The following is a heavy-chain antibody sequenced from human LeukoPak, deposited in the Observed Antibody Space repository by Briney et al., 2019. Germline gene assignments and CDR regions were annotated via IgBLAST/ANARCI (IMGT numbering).Heavy chain of an antibody. D-gene: IGHD3-3*01. Sequence: GASVKVSCKASGYTFTSYDINWVRQATGQGLEWMGWMNPNSGNTGYAQKFQGRVTMTRNTPISTAYMELSSLRSEDTAVYYCARGSTYDFWSGYPYYYYGMDVWGQGTTVTVSS. J-gene: IGHJ6*02. CDR2: MNPNSGNT. CDR1: GYTFTSYD. CDR3: ARGSTYDFWSGYPYYYYGMDV. V-gene: IGHV1-8*01.